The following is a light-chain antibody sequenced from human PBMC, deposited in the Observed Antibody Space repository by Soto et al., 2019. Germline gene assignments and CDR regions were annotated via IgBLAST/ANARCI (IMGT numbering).Light chain of an antibody. V-gene: IGKV2-30*02. CDR2: QVS. J-gene: IGKJ2*01. Sequence: DVVLTQSPLSLSVTLGQPASISCGSSRSIVHSDGNIYLIWFQQRPGQSPRRLIYQVSNRDSGVPERFSGSGSVTDFTLKISRVEAEDVGVYYCLQDTHCPHTFGQGTKVDIK. CDR3: LQDTHCPHT. CDR1: RSIVHSDGNIY.